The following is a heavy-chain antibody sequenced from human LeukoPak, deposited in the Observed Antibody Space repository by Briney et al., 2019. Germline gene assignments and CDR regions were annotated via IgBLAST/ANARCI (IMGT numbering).Heavy chain of an antibody. CDR2: INSDASTS. Sequence: GGSLRLSCEASGFTFGIYWMHWVRQVPGQGPVWVSQINSDASTSTYADSVKSRFTISRDNAKNTLYLQMNSLRAEDTAVYYCARGPVYYYYMDVWGKGTTVTVSS. CDR3: ARGPVYYYYMDV. J-gene: IGHJ6*03. CDR1: GFTFGIYW. V-gene: IGHV3-74*01.